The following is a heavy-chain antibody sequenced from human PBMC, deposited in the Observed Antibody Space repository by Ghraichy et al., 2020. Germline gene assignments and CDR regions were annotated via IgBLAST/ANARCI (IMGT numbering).Heavy chain of an antibody. CDR3: ARLGAPWYYDFWSGYYYYFDY. CDR1: GYTFTSYG. V-gene: IGHV1-18*01. Sequence: ASVKVSCKASGYTFTSYGISWVRQAPGQGLEWMGWISAYNGNTNYAQKLQGRVTMTTDTSTSTAYMELRSLRSDDTAVYYCARLGAPWYYDFWSGYYYYFDYWGQGTLVTVSS. CDR2: ISAYNGNT. D-gene: IGHD3-3*01. J-gene: IGHJ4*02.